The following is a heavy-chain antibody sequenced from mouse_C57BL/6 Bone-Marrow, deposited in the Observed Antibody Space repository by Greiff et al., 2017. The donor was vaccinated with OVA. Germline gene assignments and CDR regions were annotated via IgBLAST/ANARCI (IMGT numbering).Heavy chain of an antibody. CDR3: ARPVDNSNYGGGY. D-gene: IGHD2-5*01. CDR2: ISSGGSYT. Sequence: EVNLVESGGDLVKPGGSLKLSCAASGFTFSSYGMSWVRQTPDKRLEWVATISSGGSYTYYPDSVKGRFTISRDNAKNTLYLQMSSLKSEDTAMYYCARPVDNSNYGGGYWGQGTTLTVSS. V-gene: IGHV5-6*01. J-gene: IGHJ2*01. CDR1: GFTFSSYG.